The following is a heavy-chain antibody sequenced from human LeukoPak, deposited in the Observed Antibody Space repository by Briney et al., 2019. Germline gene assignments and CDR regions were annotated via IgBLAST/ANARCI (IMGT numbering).Heavy chain of an antibody. V-gene: IGHV3-48*03. D-gene: IGHD1-26*01. J-gene: IGHJ4*02. Sequence: PGGSLRLSCAASGFTFSSYEMNWVRQAPGKGPEWVSYISSSGSTIYYADSVKGRFTISRDNAKNSLYLQMNSLRAEDTAVYYCARNPVGATRGYFDYWGQGTLVTVSS. CDR2: ISSSGSTI. CDR3: ARNPVGATRGYFDY. CDR1: GFTFSSYE.